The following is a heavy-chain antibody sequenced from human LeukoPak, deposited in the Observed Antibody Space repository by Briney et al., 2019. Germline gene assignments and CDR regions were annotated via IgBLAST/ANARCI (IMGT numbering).Heavy chain of an antibody. CDR3: AREAPDCGGDCYSGHFQH. Sequence: SVKVSCKASGGTFSSYAISWVRQAPGQGREWMGRIIPIFGIANYAQKFQGRVTITADKSTSTAYMELSRPRSEDTAVYYCAREAPDCGGDCYSGHFQHWGQGTLVTVSS. CDR2: IIPIFGIA. CDR1: GGTFSSYA. V-gene: IGHV1-69*04. D-gene: IGHD2-21*02. J-gene: IGHJ1*01.